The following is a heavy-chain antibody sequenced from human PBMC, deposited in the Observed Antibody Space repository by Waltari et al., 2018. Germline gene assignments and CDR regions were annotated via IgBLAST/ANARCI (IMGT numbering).Heavy chain of an antibody. Sequence: QITLKESGPTLVKPTQTLTLTCTFSGFSLSTSGVGVGWIRQPPGKALEWLALIYWNDDKRYSPSLKSRLTITKDTSKNQVVLTMTNMDPVDTATYYCAHTIGDGYNYEDAFDIWGQGTMVTVSS. CDR3: AHTIGDGYNYEDAFDI. CDR1: GFSLSTSGVG. V-gene: IGHV2-5*01. CDR2: IYWNDDK. D-gene: IGHD5-12*01. J-gene: IGHJ3*02.